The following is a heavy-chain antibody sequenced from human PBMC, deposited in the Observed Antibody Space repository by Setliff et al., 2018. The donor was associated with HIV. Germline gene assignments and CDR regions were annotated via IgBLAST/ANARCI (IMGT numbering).Heavy chain of an antibody. CDR2: IYTSGST. V-gene: IGHV4-61*09. J-gene: IGHJ5*02. D-gene: IGHD3-10*01. CDR1: GGSISSGSYY. Sequence: SETLSLTCTVSGGSISSGSYYWSWIRQPARKGLEWIGHIYTSGSTNYNPSLKSRVTISVDTSKNQFSLKLSSVTAADTAVYYCARERSALLWKNWFDPWGQGTLVTVSS. CDR3: ARERSALLWKNWFDP.